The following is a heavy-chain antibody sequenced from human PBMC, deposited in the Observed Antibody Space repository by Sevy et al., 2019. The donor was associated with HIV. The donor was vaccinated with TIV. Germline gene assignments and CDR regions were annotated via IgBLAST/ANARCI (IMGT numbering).Heavy chain of an antibody. Sequence: GGSLRLSCAASGFTFSSYAMSWVRQAPGKGLEWVSAISGSGGSTYYADSVKGRFTISRDNSKNTLYLQMNSPRAEDTAVYYCAKDLAIYCSSTSCYGADWFDPWGQGTLVTVSS. J-gene: IGHJ5*02. CDR3: AKDLAIYCSSTSCYGADWFDP. CDR1: GFTFSSYA. CDR2: ISGSGGST. V-gene: IGHV3-23*01. D-gene: IGHD2-2*01.